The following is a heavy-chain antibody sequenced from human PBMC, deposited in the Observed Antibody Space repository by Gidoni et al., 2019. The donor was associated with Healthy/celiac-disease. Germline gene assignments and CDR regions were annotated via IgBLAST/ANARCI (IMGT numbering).Heavy chain of an antibody. CDR3: ARGSYGPGYYYYGMDV. CDR1: GYPFTGYY. Sequence: QVQLVQSGAEVKKPGASVKVSCKASGYPFTGYYMHWVRQAPGQGLEWMGWINPNSGGTNYAQKFQGWVTMTRDTSISTAYMELSRLRSDDTAVYYCARGSYGPGYYYYGMDVWGQGTTVTVSS. CDR2: INPNSGGT. V-gene: IGHV1-2*04. D-gene: IGHD5-18*01. J-gene: IGHJ6*02.